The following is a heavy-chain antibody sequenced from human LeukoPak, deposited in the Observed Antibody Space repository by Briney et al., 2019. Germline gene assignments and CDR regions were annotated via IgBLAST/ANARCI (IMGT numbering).Heavy chain of an antibody. D-gene: IGHD2-15*01. J-gene: IGHJ4*02. CDR1: GFTLSDYY. V-gene: IGHV3-72*01. Sequence: PGGSLRLSCAASGFTLSDYYIDWVRQAPGKGLEWVGRTRNKANSYTTEYAASVRDRFTMSRDDSKNSLWLQMNSLKTDDTAVYYCVRRAASGHLDYWGQGTLVTVSS. CDR2: TRNKANSYTT. CDR3: VRRAASGHLDY.